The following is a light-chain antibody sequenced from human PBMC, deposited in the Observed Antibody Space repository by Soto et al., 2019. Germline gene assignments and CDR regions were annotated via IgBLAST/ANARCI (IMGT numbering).Light chain of an antibody. CDR2: GAS. V-gene: IGKV3-15*01. J-gene: IGKJ1*01. Sequence: EIVMTQSPSTLSLVPGERVTLSCRASQSVSSNLAWYQHKPGQAPRLLTYGASTRATGIPARFSGSGSGTEFTLTIGSLQSEDFAVYYCQQYNNWPRTFGQGTKVDIK. CDR1: QSVSSN. CDR3: QQYNNWPRT.